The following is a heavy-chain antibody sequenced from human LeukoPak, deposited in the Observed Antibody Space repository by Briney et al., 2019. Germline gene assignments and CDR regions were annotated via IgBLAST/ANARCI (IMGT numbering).Heavy chain of an antibody. Sequence: GGSLRLSCAASGFTFSAYAMTWVRQAPGKGLEWVSSIGSDNKPHYSESVKGRFTISRDNSKDTLYLQMNSLRAEDTALYYCARGGYSSRAPLDYWGQGILVTVSS. CDR3: ARGGYSSRAPLDY. J-gene: IGHJ4*02. CDR1: GFTFSAYA. CDR2: IGSDNKP. D-gene: IGHD6-13*01. V-gene: IGHV3-23*05.